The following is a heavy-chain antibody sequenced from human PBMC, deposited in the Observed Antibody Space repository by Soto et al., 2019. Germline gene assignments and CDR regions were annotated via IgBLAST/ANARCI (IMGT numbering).Heavy chain of an antibody. CDR2: IIPIFGTA. J-gene: IGHJ6*02. V-gene: IGHV1-69*13. CDR3: ARVSYDSSGFYYGMDV. Sequence: ASVKVSCKASGGTFSSYAISWVRQAPGQGLEWMGGIIPIFGTANYAQKFQGRVTITADESTSTAYMELSSLRSEDTAVYYCARVSYDSSGFYYGMDVWGQGTTVTVSS. CDR1: GGTFSSYA. D-gene: IGHD3-22*01.